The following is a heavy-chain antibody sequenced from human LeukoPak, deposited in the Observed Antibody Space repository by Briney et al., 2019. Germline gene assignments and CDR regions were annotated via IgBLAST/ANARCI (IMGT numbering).Heavy chain of an antibody. V-gene: IGHV3-74*01. CDR1: GFTFSTYW. CDR2: IKSDGGT. Sequence: GGSLRLSCAASGFTFSTYWMHWVRQAPGKGMVWVSRIKSDGGTNYADSVKGRFTISRDNAKKTVSLQMNSLRPEDTGVYYCARAPSEIGGYYPEYFRHWGQGTLVTVSS. J-gene: IGHJ1*01. D-gene: IGHD3-22*01. CDR3: ARAPSEIGGYYPEYFRH.